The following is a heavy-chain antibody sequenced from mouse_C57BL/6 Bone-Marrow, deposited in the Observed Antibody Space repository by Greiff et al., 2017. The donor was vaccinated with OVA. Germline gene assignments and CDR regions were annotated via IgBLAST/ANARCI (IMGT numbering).Heavy chain of an antibody. V-gene: IGHV3-6*01. CDR3: AREGLDY. CDR2: ISYDGSN. CDR1: GYSITSGYY. Sequence: EVQLVESGPGLVKPSQSLSLTCSVTGYSITSGYYWNWIRQFPGNKLEWMGYISYDGSNNYNPSLKNRISITRDTSKNQFFLKLNSVTTEDTATYYCAREGLDYWGQGTTLTVSS. J-gene: IGHJ2*01. D-gene: IGHD3-3*01.